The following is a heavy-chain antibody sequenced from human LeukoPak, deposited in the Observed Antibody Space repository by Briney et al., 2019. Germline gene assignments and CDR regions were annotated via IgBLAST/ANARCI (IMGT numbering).Heavy chain of an antibody. CDR1: GFTFDDYA. D-gene: IGHD4-17*01. CDR2: ISWNSGSI. CDR3: AKTDCGENWYFDL. J-gene: IGHJ2*01. Sequence: GRSLRLSCVASGFTFDDYAMHWVRQAPGKGLEWVSGISWNSGSIGYADSVKGRFTISRDNAKNSLYLQMNSLRAEDTVLYYCAKTDCGENWYFDLWGRGTLVTVSS. V-gene: IGHV3-9*01.